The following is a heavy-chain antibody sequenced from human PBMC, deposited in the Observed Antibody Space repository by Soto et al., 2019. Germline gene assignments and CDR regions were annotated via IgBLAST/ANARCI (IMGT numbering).Heavy chain of an antibody. J-gene: IGHJ4*02. CDR1: GYSFTSYD. CDR3: ARGFGEFYIFWSGYYRARYFDY. V-gene: IGHV1-8*01. D-gene: IGHD3-3*01. CDR2: MNPNSGNT. Sequence: ASVKVSCKASGYSFTSYDINWVRQATGQGLEWMGWMNPNSGNTGYAQKFQGRVTMTRNTSISTAYMELSSLRSEDTAVYYCARGFGEFYIFWSGYYRARYFDYWGRGTLVTVSS.